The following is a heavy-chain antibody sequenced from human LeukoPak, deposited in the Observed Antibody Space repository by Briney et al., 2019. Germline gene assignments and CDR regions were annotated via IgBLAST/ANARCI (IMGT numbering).Heavy chain of an antibody. Sequence: SETLSLTCSVSGGSISNNYWSWIRQPPGKGLEWVGYIYFSGSTYYNPSLKSRVTISVDASKTQFSLKLISVTAADTAVYYCARHIGGGIEDMDVWGRGTKVTVSS. V-gene: IGHV4-59*08. CDR3: ARHIGGGIEDMDV. J-gene: IGHJ6*03. CDR1: GGSISNNY. D-gene: IGHD3-16*02. CDR2: IYFSGST.